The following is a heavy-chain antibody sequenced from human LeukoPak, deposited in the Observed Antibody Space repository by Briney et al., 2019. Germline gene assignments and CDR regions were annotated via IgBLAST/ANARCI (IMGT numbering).Heavy chain of an antibody. D-gene: IGHD3-10*01. Sequence: SETLSLTCAVYGGSFSGYYWSWIRQPPGKGLEWIGEINHSGSTNYNPSLKSQVTISVDTSKNQFSLKLSSVTAADTAVYYCARKVGYYGSGSYYGLWGQGTLVTVSS. CDR3: ARKVGYYGSGSYYGL. V-gene: IGHV4-34*01. CDR1: GGSFSGYY. J-gene: IGHJ4*02. CDR2: INHSGST.